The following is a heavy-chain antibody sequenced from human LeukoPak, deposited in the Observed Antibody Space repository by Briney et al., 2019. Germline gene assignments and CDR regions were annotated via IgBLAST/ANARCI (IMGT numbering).Heavy chain of an antibody. CDR3: ARVGSGWYDFDY. CDR1: GFTFSIYT. V-gene: IGHV3-64*04. D-gene: IGHD6-19*01. J-gene: IGHJ4*02. CDR2: ISGNGGTI. Sequence: PGGSLRLSCSASGFTFSIYTMYWVRQPPGKGLEYVSGISGNGGTIYYADSVKGRFIISRDNSKNTLYLQMNSLRAEDTAVYYCARVGSGWYDFDYWGQGTLVTVST.